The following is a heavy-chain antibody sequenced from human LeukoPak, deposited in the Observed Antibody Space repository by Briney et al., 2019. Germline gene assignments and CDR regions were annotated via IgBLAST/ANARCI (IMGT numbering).Heavy chain of an antibody. D-gene: IGHD4-17*01. CDR2: ISSSSSYI. V-gene: IGHV3-21*01. CDR3: ARAIYGDSYYYYYGMDV. J-gene: IGHJ6*02. CDR1: GFTFSSYS. Sequence: GGSLRLSCAASGFTFSSYSMNWVRQAPGKGLEWVSSISSSSSYIYYADSVKGRFTISRDNAKNSLYLQMNSLRAEDTAVYYCARAIYGDSYYYYYGMDVWGQGTTVTVSS.